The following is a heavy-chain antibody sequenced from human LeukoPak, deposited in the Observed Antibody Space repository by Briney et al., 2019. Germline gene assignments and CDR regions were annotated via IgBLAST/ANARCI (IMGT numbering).Heavy chain of an antibody. CDR2: SSAYNGNT. J-gene: IGHJ3*02. V-gene: IGHV1-18*01. CDR1: GYTFTSYG. CDR3: ARDLEIAVAGRDAFDI. D-gene: IGHD6-19*01. Sequence: ASVKVSCKASGYTFTSYGISWVRQAPGQGLEWMGWSSAYNGNTNYAQKLQGGVTMTTDTSTSTAYMELRSLRSDDTAVYYCARDLEIAVAGRDAFDIWGQGTMVTVSS.